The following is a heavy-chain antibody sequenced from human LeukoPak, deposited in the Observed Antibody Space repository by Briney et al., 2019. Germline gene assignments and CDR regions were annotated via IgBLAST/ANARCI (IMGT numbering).Heavy chain of an antibody. Sequence: SETLSLTCTVSGGSISSSGYYWGWIRQPPGKGLEWIGSVDYTGITSHSPSLKSRVTISVDTSKNQFSLKVSSVSAADTGVYYCARNGDYYEKSGYYYLFDFWGQGTLVTVSS. CDR3: ARNGDYYEKSGYYYLFDF. V-gene: IGHV4-39*01. D-gene: IGHD3-22*01. CDR2: VDYTGIT. CDR1: GGSISSSGYY. J-gene: IGHJ4*02.